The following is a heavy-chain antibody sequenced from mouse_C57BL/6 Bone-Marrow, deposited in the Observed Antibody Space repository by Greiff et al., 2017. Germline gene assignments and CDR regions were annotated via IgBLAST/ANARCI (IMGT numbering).Heavy chain of an antibody. CDR3: ARDYDYVYYAMDY. Sequence: EVQRVESGGGLVKPGGSLTLSCAASGFPFSSYALSWVRPTPETRLEWVATISDGGSYTYYPDHVQGRFTISSDNAKNNLYLQMSHLKSEDTAMYYCARDYDYVYYAMDYWGQGTSVTVSS. D-gene: IGHD2-4*01. CDR1: GFPFSSYA. V-gene: IGHV5-4*01. J-gene: IGHJ4*01. CDR2: ISDGGSYT.